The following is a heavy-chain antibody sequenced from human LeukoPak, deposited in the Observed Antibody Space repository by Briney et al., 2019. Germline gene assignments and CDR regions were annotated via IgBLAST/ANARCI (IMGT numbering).Heavy chain of an antibody. CDR1: GGSISSGGYS. CDR3: ARGCNYYGSGSYYRKPFDY. V-gene: IGHV4-30-2*01. Sequence: SQTLSLTCAVSGGSISSGGYSWSWIRQPPGKGLEWIGYIYHSGSTNYNPSLKSRVTISVDTSKNQFSLKLSSVTAADTAVYYCARGCNYYGSGSYYRKPFDYWGQGTLVTVSS. J-gene: IGHJ4*02. CDR2: IYHSGST. D-gene: IGHD3-10*01.